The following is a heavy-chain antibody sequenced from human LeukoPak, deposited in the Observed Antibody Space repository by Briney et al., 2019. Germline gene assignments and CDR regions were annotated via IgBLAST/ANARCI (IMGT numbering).Heavy chain of an antibody. CDR2: INHSGST. V-gene: IGHV4-34*01. J-gene: IGHJ6*03. Sequence: SVTLSLTCAVYGGSFSGYYWSWLRQPPGKGLEWSGEINHSGSTNYNTYLKSRVNISVDTSKNQFSLKLSSLNAADTAVYSWASSSMLYPYYYYYMDVWGKGTTVTVSS. D-gene: IGHD2-8*01. CDR3: ASSSMLYPYYYYYMDV. CDR1: GGSFSGYY.